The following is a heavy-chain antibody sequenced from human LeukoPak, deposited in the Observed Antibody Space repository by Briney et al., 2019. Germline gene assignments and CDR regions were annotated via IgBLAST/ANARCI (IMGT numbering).Heavy chain of an antibody. CDR1: GGSFSSYY. CDR3: ARHGYYYDSSGYSH. V-gene: IGHV4-59*08. Sequence: SETLSLTCTVFGGSFSSYYWSWIRQPPGKGLEWIGYIYYSGSTNYNPSLKSRVTISVDTSENQFSLKLSSVTAADTAVYYCARHGYYYDSSGYSHWGQGTLVTVSS. D-gene: IGHD3-22*01. J-gene: IGHJ4*02. CDR2: IYYSGST.